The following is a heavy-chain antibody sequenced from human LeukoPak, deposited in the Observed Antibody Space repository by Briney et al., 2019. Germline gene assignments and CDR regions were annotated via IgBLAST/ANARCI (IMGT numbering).Heavy chain of an antibody. D-gene: IGHD2-2*02. J-gene: IGHJ3*02. CDR3: ARDSPYYCSSTSCYTGDAFDI. Sequence: ASVKVSCKASGYTFTSYGISWVRQAPGQGLEWMGWISAYNGNTNYAQKLQGRVTMTTDTSTSTAYMELRSLRSDDTAVYYCARDSPYYCSSTSCYTGDAFDIWGQGTKVTVSS. CDR2: ISAYNGNT. V-gene: IGHV1-18*01. CDR1: GYTFTSYG.